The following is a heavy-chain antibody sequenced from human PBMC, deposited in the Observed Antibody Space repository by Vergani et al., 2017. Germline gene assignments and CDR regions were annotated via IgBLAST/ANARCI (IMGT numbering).Heavy chain of an antibody. Sequence: VELLESGGGLAQPGGSLRVSCSASGFSVTTYYMSWVRQAPGKGLEWVSVIKSDGRTSDAESVRGRFTICRDTSRNAVYLQMNILRVEDTGVYYCTRSECSGTTCYGHYFDLWGHGILVTVSS. CDR1: GFSVTTYY. CDR2: IKSDGRT. V-gene: IGHV3-66*02. CDR3: TRSECSGTTCYGHYFDL. J-gene: IGHJ4*01. D-gene: IGHD2-15*01.